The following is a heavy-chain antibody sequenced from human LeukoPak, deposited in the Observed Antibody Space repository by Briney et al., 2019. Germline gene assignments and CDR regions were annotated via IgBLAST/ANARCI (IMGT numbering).Heavy chain of an antibody. J-gene: IGHJ6*03. Sequence: SETLSLTCTVSGVSISSYYWSWLRQPPGKGLVWVGYIHYSGSTHYNPSLKSRVSIAVDTSKNQFSLKLSSVTAADTAVYYCARTTEGYCRSTSCYDFSYSYYMDVWGKGTTVTISS. CDR2: IHYSGST. V-gene: IGHV4-59*01. D-gene: IGHD2-2*01. CDR3: ARTTEGYCRSTSCYDFSYSYYMDV. CDR1: GVSISSYY.